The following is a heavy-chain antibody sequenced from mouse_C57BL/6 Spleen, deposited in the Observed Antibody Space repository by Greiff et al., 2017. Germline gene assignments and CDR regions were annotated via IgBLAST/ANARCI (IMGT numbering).Heavy chain of an antibody. CDR1: GFTFSDYG. V-gene: IGHV5-17*01. J-gene: IGHJ4*01. CDR2: ISSGSSTI. CDR3: ARGDYGSSPFMDY. D-gene: IGHD1-1*01. Sequence: EVQLVESGGGLVKPGGSLKLSCAASGFTFSDYGLHWVRQAPEKGLEWVAYISSGSSTIYYADTVKGRFTISRDNAKNTLFLQMTSLRSEDTAMYYCARGDYGSSPFMDYWGQGTSVTVSS.